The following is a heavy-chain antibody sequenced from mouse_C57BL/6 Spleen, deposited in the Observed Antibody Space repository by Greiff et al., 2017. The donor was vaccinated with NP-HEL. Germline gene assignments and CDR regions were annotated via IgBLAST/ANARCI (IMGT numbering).Heavy chain of an antibody. CDR2: ISGGGGNT. CDR1: GFTFSSYT. V-gene: IGHV5-9*01. D-gene: IGHD2-12*01. Sequence: EVKLMESGGGLVKPGGSLKLSCAASGFTFSSYTMSWVRQTPEKRLEWVATISGGGGNTYYPDSVKGRFTISRDNAKNTLYLQVSSLRSEDTALYYCARHGAYYTYYYAMDYWGQGTSVTVSS. CDR3: ARHGAYYTYYYAMDY. J-gene: IGHJ4*01.